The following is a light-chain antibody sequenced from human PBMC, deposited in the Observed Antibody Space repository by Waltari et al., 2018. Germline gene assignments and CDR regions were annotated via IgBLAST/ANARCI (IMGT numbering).Light chain of an antibody. CDR2: DGS. CDR3: SSYTSRNTWV. CDR1: SSDIGTYNY. Sequence: QSALTQPASVSGSPGQSITISCTGTSSDIGTYNYVSWYQQHPGKAPQLMIYDGSNRPSGISNRVSGSKSGNTASLTISGLQAEDEADYYCSSYTSRNTWVFGGGTKLTVL. V-gene: IGLV2-14*03. J-gene: IGLJ3*02.